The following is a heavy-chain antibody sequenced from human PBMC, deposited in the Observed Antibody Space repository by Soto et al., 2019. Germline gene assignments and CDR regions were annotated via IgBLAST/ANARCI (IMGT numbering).Heavy chain of an antibody. D-gene: IGHD2-15*01. Sequence: QVQLQESGPGLVKPSETLSLTCTVSGDSISSYYWNWIRQPPGKGPEWTGYISYSGSTNYNPSLKSRVTISVDTPKNQFSLNLSSVTAADTAVYYCARPRCIPCSFDYWGQGTLVTVSS. V-gene: IGHV4-59*01. CDR2: ISYSGST. CDR1: GDSISSYY. CDR3: ARPRCIPCSFDY. J-gene: IGHJ4*02.